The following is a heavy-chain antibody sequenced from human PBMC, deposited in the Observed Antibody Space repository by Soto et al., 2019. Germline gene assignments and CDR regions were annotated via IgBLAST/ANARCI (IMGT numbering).Heavy chain of an antibody. J-gene: IGHJ3*02. D-gene: IGHD1-7*01. Sequence: EASVKVSCKASGYTFTSYGISWVRQAPGQGLEWMGWISAYNGNTNYAQKLQGRVTMTTDTSTSTAYMELRSLRSDDTAVYYCARQRYNWNYANAFDIWGQGTMVTVSS. V-gene: IGHV1-18*01. CDR1: GYTFTSYG. CDR3: ARQRYNWNYANAFDI. CDR2: ISAYNGNT.